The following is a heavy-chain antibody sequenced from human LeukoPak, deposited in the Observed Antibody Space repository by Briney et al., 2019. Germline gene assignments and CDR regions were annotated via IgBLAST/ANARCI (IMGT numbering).Heavy chain of an antibody. V-gene: IGHV3-23*01. CDR3: AKDRVAAAADY. CDR1: GFTFSICA. CDR2: ISGSGGST. J-gene: IGHJ4*02. D-gene: IGHD6-13*01. Sequence: QPGGSLRLSCAASGFTFSICAMSWVRRAPEEGLEWVSAISGSGGSTYYADSVKGRFTISRDNSKNTLYLQMNSLRAEDTAVYYCAKDRVAAAADYWGQGTLVTVSS.